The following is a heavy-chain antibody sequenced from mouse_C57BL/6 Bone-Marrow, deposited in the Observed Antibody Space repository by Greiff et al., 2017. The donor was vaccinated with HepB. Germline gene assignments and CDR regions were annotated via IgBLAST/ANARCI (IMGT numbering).Heavy chain of an antibody. J-gene: IGHJ4*01. CDR3: TTWSSYAMDY. V-gene: IGHV14-4*01. D-gene: IGHD1-1*01. CDR2: IDPENGDT. Sequence: VQLQQSGAELVRPGASVKLSCTASGFNIKDDYMHWVKQRPEQGLEWIGWIDPENGDTEYASKFQGKATITADTSSNTAYLQLSSLTSEDTAVYYGTTWSSYAMDYWGQGTSVTGSS. CDR1: GFNIKDDY.